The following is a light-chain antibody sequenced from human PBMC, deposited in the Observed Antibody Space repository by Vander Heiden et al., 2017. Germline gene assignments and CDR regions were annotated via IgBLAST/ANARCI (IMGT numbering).Light chain of an antibody. CDR3: QQYNNWLSLT. CDR1: QSVSSN. V-gene: IGKV3D-15*01. CDR2: GAS. J-gene: IGKJ4*01. Sequence: EIVMTQSPATLSVSPGERATLSCGASQSVSSNLAWYQQKPGQAPRLLIYGASTRATGIPARFSGSGSGTEFTLTISSLQSEDFAVYYCQQYNNWLSLTFGGGTKVEIK.